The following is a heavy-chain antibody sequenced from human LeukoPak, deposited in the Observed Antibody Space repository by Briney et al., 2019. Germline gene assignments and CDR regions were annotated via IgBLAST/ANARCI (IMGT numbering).Heavy chain of an antibody. CDR2: ISSSGSTI. CDR1: GFTFSSYE. Sequence: GGSLRLSCAASGFTFSSYEMNWVRQAPGKGLEWVSYISSSGSTIYSADSVKGRFSVSRDNAKNSLYLQMNSLRAEDTAVYYCARCGNWGVGHAFDIWGQGTMVTVSS. D-gene: IGHD4-23*01. V-gene: IGHV3-48*03. J-gene: IGHJ3*02. CDR3: ARCGNWGVGHAFDI.